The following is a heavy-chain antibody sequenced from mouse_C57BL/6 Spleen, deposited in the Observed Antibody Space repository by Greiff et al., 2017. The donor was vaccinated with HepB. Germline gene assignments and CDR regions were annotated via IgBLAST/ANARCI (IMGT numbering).Heavy chain of an antibody. CDR1: GYTFTSYW. Sequence: QVQLQQPGAELVMPGASVKLSCKASGYTFTSYWMHWVKQRPGQGLEWIGEIDPSDSYTNYNQTFKGKSTLTVDKSSSTAYMQLSSLTSEDSAVYYCNLLLPPGYAMDYWGQGTSVTVSS. V-gene: IGHV1-69*01. D-gene: IGHD1-1*01. CDR2: IDPSDSYT. CDR3: NLLLPPGYAMDY. J-gene: IGHJ4*01.